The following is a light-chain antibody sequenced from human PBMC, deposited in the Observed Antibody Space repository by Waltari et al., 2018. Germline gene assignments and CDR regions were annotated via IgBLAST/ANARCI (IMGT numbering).Light chain of an antibody. V-gene: IGKV1-5*03. CDR2: KAS. CDR3: QQYYTYWT. J-gene: IGKJ1*01. CDR1: QTIITW. Sequence: DIQMTQSPSTLAASVGDRVTSTCRASQTIITWLAWYQQKPGKAPKLLIYKASSLESGVPSRFSGSGAGTEFSLTISSLQPDDSATYYCQQYYTYWTFGQGTKVDIK.